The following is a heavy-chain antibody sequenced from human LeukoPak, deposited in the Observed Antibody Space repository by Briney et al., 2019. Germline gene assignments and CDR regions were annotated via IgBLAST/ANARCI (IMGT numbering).Heavy chain of an antibody. D-gene: IGHD6-6*01. V-gene: IGHV3-49*04. CDR1: GFTSGDYA. CDR3: TRDGRGGYSSSSGDDY. J-gene: IGHJ4*02. Sequence: PGGSLRLSCTASGFTSGDYAMSWVRQAPGKGLEWVGFIRSKAYGGTTEYAASVKGRFTISRDDSKSIAYLQMNSLKTEDTAVYYCTRDGRGGYSSSSGDDYWGQGTLVTVSS. CDR2: IRSKAYGGTT.